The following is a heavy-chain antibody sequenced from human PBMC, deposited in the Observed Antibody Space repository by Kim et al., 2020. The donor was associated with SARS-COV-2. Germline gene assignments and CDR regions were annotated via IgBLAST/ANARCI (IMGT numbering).Heavy chain of an antibody. D-gene: IGHD2-2*01. CDR3: AREQVEMASLDY. V-gene: IGHV3-21*01. CDR2: ISSSSSYI. J-gene: IGHJ4*02. CDR1: GFTFSSYS. Sequence: GGSLRLSCAASGFTFSSYSMNWVRQAPGKGLEWVSSISSSSSYIYYADSVKGRFTISRDNAKNSLYLQMNSLRAEDTAVYYCAREQVEMASLDYWGQGTLVTVSS.